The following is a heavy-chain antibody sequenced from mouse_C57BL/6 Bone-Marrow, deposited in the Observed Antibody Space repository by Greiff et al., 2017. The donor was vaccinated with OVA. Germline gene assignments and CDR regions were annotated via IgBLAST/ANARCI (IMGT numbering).Heavy chain of an antibody. V-gene: IGHV1-76*01. J-gene: IGHJ2*01. Sequence: VKLQESGAELVRPGASVKLSCKASGYTFTDYYINWVKQRPGQGLEWIARIYPGSGNTYYNEKFKGKATLTAEKSSSTAYMQLSSLTSEDSAVDFCARRGAPNFFDYWGQGTTLTVSS. CDR1: GYTFTDYY. CDR2: IYPGSGNT. CDR3: ARRGAPNFFDY.